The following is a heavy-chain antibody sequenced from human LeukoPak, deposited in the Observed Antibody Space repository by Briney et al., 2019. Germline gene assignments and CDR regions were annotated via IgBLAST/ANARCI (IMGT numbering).Heavy chain of an antibody. CDR3: ARNMGDGSGIIDY. J-gene: IGHJ4*02. Sequence: SETLSLTCAVSGYSISSSNWWGWIRQPPGKGLEWIGYIYYSGSIYYNPSPKSRVTMSVDTSKNQFSLKLSSVTAVDTAVYYCARNMGDGSGIIDYWGQGTLVTVSS. V-gene: IGHV4-28*05. CDR2: IYYSGSI. D-gene: IGHD3-10*01. CDR1: GYSISSSNW.